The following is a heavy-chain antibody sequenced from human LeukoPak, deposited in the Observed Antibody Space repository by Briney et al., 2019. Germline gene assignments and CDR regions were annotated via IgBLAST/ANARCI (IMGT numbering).Heavy chain of an antibody. CDR2: ISYDGSNK. Sequence: GGSLRLSCAASGFTFSSYGMHWVRQAPGKGLEWVAVISYDGSNKYYADSVEGRFTISRDNSKNTLYLQMNSLRAEDTAVYYCAKDTRGTTPRYGMDVWGKGTTVTVSS. D-gene: IGHD1-1*01. J-gene: IGHJ6*04. CDR3: AKDTRGTTPRYGMDV. V-gene: IGHV3-30*18. CDR1: GFTFSSYG.